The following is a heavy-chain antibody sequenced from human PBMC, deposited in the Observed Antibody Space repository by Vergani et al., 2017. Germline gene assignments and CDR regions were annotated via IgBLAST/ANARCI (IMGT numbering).Heavy chain of an antibody. CDR3: ARHSTVEWLVKLGWIDP. J-gene: IGHJ5*02. CDR1: GASIRSSNYY. Sequence: QLQLQESGPGLLKPSATLSLTCSVSGASIRSSNYYWGWIRQPPGKGLEWIASNYYSGSTNYNPSLKSRVTISVDKSKKQFSLKLSSVTAADTAVYFCARHSTVEWLVKLGWIDPWGQGILVTVSS. CDR2: NYYSGST. D-gene: IGHD6-19*01. V-gene: IGHV4-39*01.